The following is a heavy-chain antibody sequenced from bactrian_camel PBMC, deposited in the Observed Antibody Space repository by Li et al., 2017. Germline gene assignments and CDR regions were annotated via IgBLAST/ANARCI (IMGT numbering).Heavy chain of an antibody. J-gene: IGHJ4*01. V-gene: IGHV3S55*01. Sequence: QVQLVESGGDSVQAGGSLRLTCTVSGTAPGYTFADYHAYWYRSLPGDECELVAGISTDGSTEYGDSVKGRFTISRDNAKNILYLQMSSLRSEDTALYYCATDALYGLNSPSTWGQGTQVTVS. CDR1: GTAPGYTFADYH. CDR3: ATDALYGLNSPST. CDR2: ISTDGST. D-gene: IGHD3*01.